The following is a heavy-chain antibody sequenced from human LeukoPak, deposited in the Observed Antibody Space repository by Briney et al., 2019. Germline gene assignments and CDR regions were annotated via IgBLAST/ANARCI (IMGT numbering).Heavy chain of an antibody. CDR1: GFTFSIYT. V-gene: IGHV3-30*18. CDR3: AKDLALGPDYFDY. J-gene: IGHJ4*02. D-gene: IGHD7-27*01. CDR2: TSNDGSDK. Sequence: PGGSLRLSCAASGFTFSIYTMHWVRQAPGKGLEWLTLTSNDGSDKYYADSVKGRFTISRDNSKNTLYLQMNSLSPEDTAVYYCAKDLALGPDYFDYWGQGTLVTVSP.